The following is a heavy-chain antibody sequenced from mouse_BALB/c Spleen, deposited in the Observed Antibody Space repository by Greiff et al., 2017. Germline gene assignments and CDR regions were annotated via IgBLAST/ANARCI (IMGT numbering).Heavy chain of an antibody. CDR3: ARHTLYAMDY. CDR2: ISSGGSYT. V-gene: IGHV5-6*01. Sequence: EVQVVESGGDLVKPGGSLKLSCAASGFTFSSYGMSWVRQTPDKRLEWVATISSGGSYTYYPDSVKGRFPISRDNAKNTLYLQMSSLKSEDTAMYYCARHTLYAMDYWGQGTSVTVSS. CDR1: GFTFSSYG. J-gene: IGHJ4*01.